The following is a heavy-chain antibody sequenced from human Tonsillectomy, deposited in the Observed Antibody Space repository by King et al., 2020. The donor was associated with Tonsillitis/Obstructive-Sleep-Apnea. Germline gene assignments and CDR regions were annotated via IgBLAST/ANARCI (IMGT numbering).Heavy chain of an antibody. V-gene: IGHV4-34*01. J-gene: IGHJ3*02. CDR3: ARDKLITMVQGDALEI. Sequence: VQLPQWGAGLLKPSETLSLTCAVYGGSFSGYYWNWIRQPPGKGLEWIGEINHSGSTNYNPSLKSRVTISLDTSKNQFSLKLSSVTAADTAVYYCARDKLITMVQGDALEIWGQGTMVTVAS. D-gene: IGHD3-10*01. CDR1: GGSFSGYY. CDR2: INHSGST.